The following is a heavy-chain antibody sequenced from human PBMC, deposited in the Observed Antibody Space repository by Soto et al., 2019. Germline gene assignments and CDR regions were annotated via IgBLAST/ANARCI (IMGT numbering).Heavy chain of an antibody. J-gene: IGHJ5*02. V-gene: IGHV4-4*07. Sequence: PSETLSLTCTVSGGSFSGYFWNWVRQPPGKGLEWIGLIFANGHTDYNPSLKSRVTMSVDASKNQFSLRLTSMTAADTAVYYCVASLAASGLNWLDPWGRGTLVTVSS. CDR3: VASLAASGLNWLDP. D-gene: IGHD6-13*01. CDR2: IFANGHT. CDR1: GGSFSGYF.